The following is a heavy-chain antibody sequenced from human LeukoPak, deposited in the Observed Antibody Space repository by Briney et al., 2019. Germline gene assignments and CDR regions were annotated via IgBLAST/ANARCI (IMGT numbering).Heavy chain of an antibody. CDR1: GFTFSSYA. CDR2: ISSNGGST. D-gene: IGHD1-26*01. Sequence: GGSLRLSCSASGFTFSSYAMHWVRQAPGKGLEYVSAISSNGGSTYYADSVKGRFTISRDNSKNTLYLQINSLRAEDTAVYYCARDIGENWFDPWGQGTLVTVSS. J-gene: IGHJ5*02. CDR3: ARDIGENWFDP. V-gene: IGHV3-64*04.